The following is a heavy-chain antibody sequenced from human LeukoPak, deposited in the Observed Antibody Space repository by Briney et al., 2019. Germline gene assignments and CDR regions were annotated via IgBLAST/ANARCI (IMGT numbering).Heavy chain of an antibody. CDR3: ARDGGGGNYWFDP. CDR1: GGTFSSYA. CDR2: IIPIFGTA. V-gene: IGHV1-69*05. J-gene: IGHJ5*02. D-gene: IGHD4-23*01. Sequence: ASVKVSCKASGGTFSSYAISWVRQAPGQGLEWMGGIIPIFGTANYAQKFQGRVTITTDESTSTAYMELGSLRSEDTAVYYCARDGGGGNYWFDPWGQGTLVTVSS.